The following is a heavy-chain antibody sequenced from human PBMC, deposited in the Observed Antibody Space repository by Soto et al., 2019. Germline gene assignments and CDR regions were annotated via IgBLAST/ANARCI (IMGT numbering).Heavy chain of an antibody. J-gene: IGHJ4*02. CDR3: ASSYSYYYDSSGSYPIQ. V-gene: IGHV4-31*03. Sequence: SETLSLTCTVSGGSISSGGYYWSWIRQHPGKGLEWIGYIYYSGSTCYNPSLKSRVTISVDTSKNQFSLKLSSVTAADTAVYYCASSYSYYYDSSGSYPIQWGQGTLVTVSS. CDR2: IYYSGST. CDR1: GGSISSGGYY. D-gene: IGHD3-22*01.